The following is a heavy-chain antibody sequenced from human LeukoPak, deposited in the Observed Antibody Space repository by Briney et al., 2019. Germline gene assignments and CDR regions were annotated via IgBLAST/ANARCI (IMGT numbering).Heavy chain of an antibody. CDR1: GFTFSSYA. V-gene: IGHV3-30*04. Sequence: GGSLRLSCAASGFTFSSYAMHWVRQAPGKGLEWGAVISYDGSNKYYADSVKGRFTISRDNSKNTLYLQMNILRAEDTAVYYCARGGDYYYDSSGYYSPVDYWGQGTLVTVSS. CDR3: ARGGDYYYDSSGYYSPVDY. J-gene: IGHJ4*02. D-gene: IGHD3-22*01. CDR2: ISYDGSNK.